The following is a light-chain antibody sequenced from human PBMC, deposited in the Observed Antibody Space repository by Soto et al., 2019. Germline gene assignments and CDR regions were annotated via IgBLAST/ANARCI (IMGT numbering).Light chain of an antibody. CDR1: SSNIGSNT. Sequence: QSVLTQPPSASGTPGQRVTISCSGSSSNIGSNTVNWYQQLPGTAPKLLLYNNNQRPSGVPDRFSGSKSGTSASLAISGLQSEDEADYYCAAWDDSLNGLVFGTGTKLTVL. CDR3: AAWDDSLNGLV. J-gene: IGLJ1*01. CDR2: NNN. V-gene: IGLV1-44*01.